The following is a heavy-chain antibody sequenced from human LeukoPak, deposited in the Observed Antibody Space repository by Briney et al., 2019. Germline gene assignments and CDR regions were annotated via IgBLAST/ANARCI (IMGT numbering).Heavy chain of an antibody. CDR2: IYHSGST. Sequence: SETLSLTCIVSGGSISSSSYYWGWIRQPPGKGLEWIGSIYHSGSTYYNPSLKSRVTISVDKSKNQFSLKLSSVTAADTAVYYCARDPPSSGWYGGAFDIWGQGTMVTVSS. CDR3: ARDPPSSGWYGGAFDI. CDR1: GGSISSSSYY. D-gene: IGHD6-19*01. J-gene: IGHJ3*02. V-gene: IGHV4-39*07.